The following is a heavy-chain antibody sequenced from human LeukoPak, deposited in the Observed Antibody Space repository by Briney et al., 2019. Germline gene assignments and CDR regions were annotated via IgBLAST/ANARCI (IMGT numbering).Heavy chain of an antibody. V-gene: IGHV3-53*01. CDR3: ARGAGYNYPYYFDY. CDR2: IYGGGNI. Sequence: PGGCLRLSCAASAFTVSINDMNWVRQAPGKGLEWVSVIYGGGNIYYADSVKGRFTISRDNSKNTLYLQMNSLRAEDTAVYYCARGAGYNYPYYFDYWGQGTLVTVSS. D-gene: IGHD5-24*01. CDR1: AFTVSIND. J-gene: IGHJ4*02.